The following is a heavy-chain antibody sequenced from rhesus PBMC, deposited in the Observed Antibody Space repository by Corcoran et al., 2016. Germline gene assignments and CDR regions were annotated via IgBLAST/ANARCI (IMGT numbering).Heavy chain of an antibody. V-gene: IGHV4-122*02. CDR1: GGSISSGYYY. CDR3: ARDLDGSPS. J-gene: IGHJ4*01. D-gene: IGHD4-4*01. Sequence: QVQLQESGPGLVKPSETLSLTCAVSGGSISSGYYYWSWIRQPPGKGLEWIGYITYSGSTSYNPSLKSRVTISRDTSKNQFSLKLSSVTAADTAVYYCARDLDGSPSWGQGVLVTVSS. CDR2: ITYSGST.